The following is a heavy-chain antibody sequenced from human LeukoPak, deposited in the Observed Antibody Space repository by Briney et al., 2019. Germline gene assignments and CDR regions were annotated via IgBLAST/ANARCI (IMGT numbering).Heavy chain of an antibody. CDR1: GYSLTSYW. V-gene: IGHV5-10-1*01. CDR3: ARRGSSGWYDY. D-gene: IGHD6-19*01. CDR2: IDPSDSYT. J-gene: IGHJ4*02. Sequence: GESLKISCNGSGYSLTSYWISWVRQMPGKGLEWVGRIDPSDSYTNYSPFFQGHGTISTDKSISTAYLQWNSLKASDTAMYYCARRGSSGWYDYWGQGTLVTVSS.